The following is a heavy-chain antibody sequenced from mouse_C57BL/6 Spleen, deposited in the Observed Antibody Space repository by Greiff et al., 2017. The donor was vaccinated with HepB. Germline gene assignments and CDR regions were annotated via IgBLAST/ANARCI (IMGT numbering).Heavy chain of an antibody. V-gene: IGHV1-26*01. D-gene: IGHD1-1*01. CDR1: GYTFTDYY. CDR3: ARRYGFYAMDY. Sequence: EVQLQQSGPELVKPGASVKISCKASGYTFTDYYMNWVKQSHGKSLEWIGDINPNNGGTSYNQKFKGKATLTVDKSSSTAYMELRSLPSEDSAVYYCARRYGFYAMDYGGQGTSVTVSS. J-gene: IGHJ4*01. CDR2: INPNNGGT.